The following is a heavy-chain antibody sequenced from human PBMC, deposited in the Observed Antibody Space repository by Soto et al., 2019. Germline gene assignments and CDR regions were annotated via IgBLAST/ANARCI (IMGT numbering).Heavy chain of an antibody. CDR3: ARDASGWYELDY. Sequence: QVQLVQSGAEVKKPGASVKVSCKASGYTFTSYDINWVRQATGQGLEWMGWMNPNSGNTGYAQKLQGRVTMTRNNSISNADMERSSLRSEDTAVYYCARDASGWYELDYWGQGILVTVSS. D-gene: IGHD6-19*01. CDR1: GYTFTSYD. V-gene: IGHV1-8*01. CDR2: MNPNSGNT. J-gene: IGHJ4*02.